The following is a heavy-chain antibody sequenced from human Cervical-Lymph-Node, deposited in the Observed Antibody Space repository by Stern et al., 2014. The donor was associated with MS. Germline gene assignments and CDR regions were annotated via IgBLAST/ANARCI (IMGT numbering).Heavy chain of an antibody. CDR3: ARANYDFWSGYPDFHYYGMDV. Sequence: VQLVESGGGVVQPGRSLRLSCAASGFTFSSYAMHWVRQAPGKGLEWVAVISDGGSNKYYADSVKGRFTISRDNSKNTLYLQMNSLRAEDTAVYYCARANYDFWSGYPDFHYYGMDVWGQGTTVTVSS. D-gene: IGHD3-3*01. CDR2: ISDGGSNK. CDR1: GFTFSSYA. V-gene: IGHV3-30-3*01. J-gene: IGHJ6*02.